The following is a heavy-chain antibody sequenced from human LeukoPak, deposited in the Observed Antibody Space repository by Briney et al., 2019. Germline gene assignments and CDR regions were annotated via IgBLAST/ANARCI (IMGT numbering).Heavy chain of an antibody. Sequence: SETLSLTCTVSGGSISSSSYYWSWIRQPAGKGLEWIGRTYTSGSTNYNPSLKSRVTISVDTSKNQFSLKLSSVTAADTAVYYCARDGGEYSGSYRGDYWGQGTLVTVSS. CDR3: ARDGGEYSGSYRGDY. CDR2: TYTSGST. D-gene: IGHD1-26*01. V-gene: IGHV4-61*02. CDR1: GGSISSSSYY. J-gene: IGHJ4*02.